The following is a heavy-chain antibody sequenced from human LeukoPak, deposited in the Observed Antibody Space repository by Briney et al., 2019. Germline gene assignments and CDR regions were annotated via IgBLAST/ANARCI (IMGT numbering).Heavy chain of an antibody. V-gene: IGHV1-18*01. CDR2: ICAYNGNT. Sequence: ASLKVSCEASLDTFTRYVISCVRQTPGERVESIWWICAYNGNTNYAQKLQGRVTMTTHATTTTACVELRSLRYDDTAMYYCARIGIVATMRKYYYYYYMDVWGKGTTVTVSS. J-gene: IGHJ6*03. D-gene: IGHD5-12*01. CDR3: ARIGIVATMRKYYYYYYMDV. CDR1: LDTFTRYV.